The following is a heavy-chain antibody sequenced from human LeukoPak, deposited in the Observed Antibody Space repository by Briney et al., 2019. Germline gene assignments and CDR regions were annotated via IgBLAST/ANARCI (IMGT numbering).Heavy chain of an antibody. D-gene: IGHD1-26*01. Sequence: ASVKVSCKASGYTFTSYAMHWVRQAPGQRLEWMGWINAGNGNTKYSQKFQGRVTITRDTSASTAYMELSSLRSEDTAVYYCAREYLVGARLPHYWGQGTLVTVSS. J-gene: IGHJ4*02. CDR1: GYTFTSYA. CDR3: AREYLVGARLPHY. V-gene: IGHV1-3*01. CDR2: INAGNGNT.